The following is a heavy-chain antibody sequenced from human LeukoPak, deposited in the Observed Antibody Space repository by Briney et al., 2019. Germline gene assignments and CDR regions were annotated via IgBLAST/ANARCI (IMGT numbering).Heavy chain of an antibody. J-gene: IGHJ4*02. CDR1: GFTFSSYG. CDR3: ARDGDCSSTSCHIDY. V-gene: IGHV3-33*01. D-gene: IGHD2-2*02. Sequence: PGRSLRLSCAASGFTFSSYGMHWVRQAPGKGLEWVAVMWYDGSNKYYADSVKGRFTISRDNSKNTLYLQMNSLRAEDTAVYYCARDGDCSSTSCHIDYWGQGTLVTVSS. CDR2: MWYDGSNK.